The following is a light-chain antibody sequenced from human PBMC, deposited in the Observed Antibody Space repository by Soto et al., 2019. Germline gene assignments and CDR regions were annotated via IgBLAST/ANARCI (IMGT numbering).Light chain of an antibody. J-gene: IGLJ1*01. CDR1: SSDVGGYNY. CDR3: SSYAGSNKV. CDR2: EVS. Sequence: QSALTQPPSASGSPGQSVTISCTGTSSDVGGYNYVSWYQQHPGKAPKLMIYEVSKRPSGVPDRFSGSKSGNTASLTVSGPQAEDEADYYCSSYAGSNKVFGTGTKSPS. V-gene: IGLV2-8*01.